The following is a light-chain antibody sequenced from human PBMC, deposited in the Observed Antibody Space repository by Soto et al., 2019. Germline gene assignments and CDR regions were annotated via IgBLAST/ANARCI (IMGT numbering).Light chain of an antibody. CDR2: GAS. V-gene: IGKV3-15*01. CDR3: QQYNKWRWT. J-gene: IGKJ1*01. CDR1: QSISDT. Sequence: EIVTTQFPSTLSVSTGGRATLSCSASQSISDTLAWYQQKPGQAPRLLIHGASTRATGFPARFSGSGSGTDFTLTISSLQSGDFAVYYCQQYNKWRWTFGQGTKVDIK.